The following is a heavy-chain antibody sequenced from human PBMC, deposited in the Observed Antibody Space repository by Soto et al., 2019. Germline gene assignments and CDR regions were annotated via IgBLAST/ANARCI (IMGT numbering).Heavy chain of an antibody. CDR2: IIPSVGTV. Sequence: QVQLVQSGAEVKKPGSSVKVSCKASGGTFGRYGISWVRQAPGQGLEWMGGIIPSVGTVKYAQKFQGRVTISADESTTTAYMELSSLTSEDTALYYCARPTGHTSSHYACDYWGQGTLVIVSP. CDR3: ARPTGHTSSHYACDY. J-gene: IGHJ4*02. CDR1: GGTFGRYG. V-gene: IGHV1-69*12. D-gene: IGHD3-22*01.